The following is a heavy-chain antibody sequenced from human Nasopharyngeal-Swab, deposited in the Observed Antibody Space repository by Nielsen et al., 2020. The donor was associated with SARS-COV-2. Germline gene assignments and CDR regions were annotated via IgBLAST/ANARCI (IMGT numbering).Heavy chain of an antibody. CDR1: GYRFTDYY. V-gene: IGHV1-46*01. J-gene: IGHJ4*02. D-gene: IGHD5/OR15-5a*01. CDR3: ARDEIAGEGVYDFDY. CDR2: INSADGYT. Sequence: ASVKVSCKASGYRFTDYYIHWVRQAPGQGLEWVGLINSADGYTENAQKFHGRITMTTDASATTVYMYLNSLRFDDTAVYYCARDEIAGEGVYDFDYWGQGTLVTVSP.